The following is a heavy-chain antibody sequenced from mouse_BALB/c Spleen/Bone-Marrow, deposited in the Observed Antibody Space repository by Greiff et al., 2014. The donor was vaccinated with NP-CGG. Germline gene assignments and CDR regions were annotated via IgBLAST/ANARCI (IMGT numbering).Heavy chain of an antibody. D-gene: IGHD6-1*01. CDR1: GYAFTSYV. J-gene: IGHJ3*01. CDR3: TREAASPLAY. V-gene: IGHV1-14*01. Sequence: VQLQQSGPELVKPGASVKMSCKASGYAFTSYVMHWVKQKPGQGLEWIGYINPYNDGSKYNEKFKDKATLTSDKSSSTAYMELSSLTPEDSAVYYCTREAASPLAYWGQGTLVTVSA. CDR2: INPYNDGS.